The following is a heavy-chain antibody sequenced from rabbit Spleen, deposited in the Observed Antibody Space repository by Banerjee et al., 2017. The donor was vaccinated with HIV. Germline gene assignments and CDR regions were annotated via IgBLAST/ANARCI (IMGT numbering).Heavy chain of an antibody. CDR2: IYTGSGGYT. D-gene: IGHD2-1*01. CDR3: ARGSATMTMVITGYYLYL. V-gene: IGHV1S40*01. J-gene: IGHJ4*01. Sequence: QSLEESGGDLVKPEGSLTLTCTASGFSFSSSYYMCWVRQAPGKGLEWIGCIYTGSGGYTYYASWAKGRFTISKTSSTTVTLQLNSLTAADTATYFCARGSATMTMVITGYYLYLWGPGTLVTVS. CDR1: GFSFSSSYY.